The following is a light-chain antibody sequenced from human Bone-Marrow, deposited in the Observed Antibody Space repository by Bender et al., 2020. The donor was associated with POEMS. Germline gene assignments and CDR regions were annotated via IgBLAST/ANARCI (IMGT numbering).Light chain of an antibody. CDR2: QDT. J-gene: IGLJ2*01. CDR1: DLGDKY. CDR3: QAWDTYSVI. V-gene: IGLV3-1*01. Sequence: SYEVTQPPSVSVSPGQTASITCSGDDLGDKYVAWYQQKPGQSPVLVIYQDTKRPSGIPERFSGSNSGNTATLTISGTQAVDEADYYGQAWDTYSVIFGGGTKLTVL.